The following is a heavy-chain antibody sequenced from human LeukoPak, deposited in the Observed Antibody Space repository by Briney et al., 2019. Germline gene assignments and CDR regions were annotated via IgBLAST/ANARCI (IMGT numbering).Heavy chain of an antibody. J-gene: IGHJ3*02. CDR2: IRYDGSSK. CDR3: ANGKGYCSSTSCYNDAFDI. Sequence: GGSLRLSCAASGFTFSSYGMHWVRQAPGKGLEWVAFIRYDGSSKYYADSVKGRFTISRDNSKNTLYLQMNSLRAEDTAVYYCANGKGYCSSTSCYNDAFDIWGQGTMVTVSS. V-gene: IGHV3-30*02. D-gene: IGHD2-2*02. CDR1: GFTFSSYG.